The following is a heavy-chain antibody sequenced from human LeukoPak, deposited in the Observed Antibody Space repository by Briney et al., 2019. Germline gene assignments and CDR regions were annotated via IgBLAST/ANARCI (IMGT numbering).Heavy chain of an antibody. D-gene: IGHD5-18*01. CDR1: GFTVSSNY. CDR2: IYSGSST. V-gene: IGHV3-53*01. J-gene: IGHJ4*02. Sequence: GGSLRLSCAASGFTVSSNYMSWVRQAPGKGLEWVSVIYSGSSTYYADSVKGRFTISRDNSKNTLYLQMNSLRAEDTAVYYCARQLWSPFDYWGQGTLVTVSS. CDR3: ARQLWSPFDY.